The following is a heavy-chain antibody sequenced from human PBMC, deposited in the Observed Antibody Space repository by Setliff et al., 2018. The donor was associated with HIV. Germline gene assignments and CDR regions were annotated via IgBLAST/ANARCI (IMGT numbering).Heavy chain of an antibody. Sequence: SVKVSCKASGYTFTGYYMHWVRQAPGQGLEWMGRIIPIFGTANYAQKFQGRVTITADKSTSTAYMELSSLRSDDTAVYYCARDPGEGGGGFLEWTIGYYYYMDVWGKGTTVTVSS. J-gene: IGHJ6*03. CDR3: ARDPGEGGGGFLEWTIGYYYYMDV. D-gene: IGHD3-3*01. V-gene: IGHV1-69*06. CDR1: GYTFTGYY. CDR2: IIPIFGTA.